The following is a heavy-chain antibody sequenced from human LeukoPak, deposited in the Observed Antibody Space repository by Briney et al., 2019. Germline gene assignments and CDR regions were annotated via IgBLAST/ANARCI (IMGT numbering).Heavy chain of an antibody. CDR3: ARKDIMVSDAFDI. V-gene: IGHV3-21*01. CDR1: GFTLSSYG. CDR2: MSSSSSYI. D-gene: IGHD3/OR15-3a*01. Sequence: PGGSLRLSCAASGFTLSSYGMNWVRQAPGKGLEWVSLMSSSSSYIYYADSVKGRFTISRDNAKNSLYLQMNSLRAEDTAVYYCARKDIMVSDAFDIWGQGTMVTVSS. J-gene: IGHJ3*02.